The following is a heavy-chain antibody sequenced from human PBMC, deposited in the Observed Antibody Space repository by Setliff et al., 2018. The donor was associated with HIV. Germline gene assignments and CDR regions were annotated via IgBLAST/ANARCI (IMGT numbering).Heavy chain of an antibody. V-gene: IGHV4-34*01. Sequence: SETLSLTCAVYGGSFSGYYWTWIRQPPGKGLEWIGEINHSGSTNYNPSLKSRVTISIDTFENQFSLNMSSVTAADTAVYYCARGKQWLPHVYWGQGTLVTVSS. CDR2: INHSGST. CDR1: GGSFSGYY. J-gene: IGHJ4*02. CDR3: ARGKQWLPHVY. D-gene: IGHD6-19*01.